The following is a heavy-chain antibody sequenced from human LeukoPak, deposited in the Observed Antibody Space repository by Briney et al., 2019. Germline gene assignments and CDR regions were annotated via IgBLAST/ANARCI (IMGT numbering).Heavy chain of an antibody. CDR3: ARRYCSGGSCYSGY. D-gene: IGHD2-15*01. Sequence: PSETLSLTCTASGGSISSYYWSWIRQPPGKGLEWIGYIYYSGSTNYNPSLKSRVTISVDTSKNQFSLKLSSVTAADTAVYYCARRYCSGGSCYSGYWGQGTLVTVSS. CDR2: IYYSGST. V-gene: IGHV4-59*08. J-gene: IGHJ4*02. CDR1: GGSISSYY.